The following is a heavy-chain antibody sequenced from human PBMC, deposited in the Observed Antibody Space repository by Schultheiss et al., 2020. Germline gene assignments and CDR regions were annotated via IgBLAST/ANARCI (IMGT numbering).Heavy chain of an antibody. Sequence: GGSLRLSCAVSGLTFSSQWMSWVRQAPGKGLEWVGRIKSKTDGGTTDYAAPVKGRFTISRDDSKNTLYLQMNSLKTEDTAVYYCTTGSVWGSYRSDYWGQGTLVTVSS. D-gene: IGHD3-16*02. V-gene: IGHV3-15*01. J-gene: IGHJ4*02. CDR1: GLTFSSQW. CDR2: IKSKTDGGTT. CDR3: TTGSVWGSYRSDY.